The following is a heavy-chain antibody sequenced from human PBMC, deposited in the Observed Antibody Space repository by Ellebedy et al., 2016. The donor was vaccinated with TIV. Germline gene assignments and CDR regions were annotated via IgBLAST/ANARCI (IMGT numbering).Heavy chain of an antibody. CDR3: ASLDY. V-gene: IGHV3-33*08. Sequence: GGSLRLXXAASGFTFSSYGMHWVRQAPGKGLEWVAVIWYDGSNKYYADSVKGRFTISRDNAKKSLYLQMNSLRAEDTAVYYCASLDYWGQGTLVTVSS. CDR2: IWYDGSNK. CDR1: GFTFSSYG. J-gene: IGHJ4*02.